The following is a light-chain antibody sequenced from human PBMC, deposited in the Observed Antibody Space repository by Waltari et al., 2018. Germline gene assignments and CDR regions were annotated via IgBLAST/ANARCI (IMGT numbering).Light chain of an antibody. CDR3: SSYAGSNNFFYV. V-gene: IGLV2-8*01. J-gene: IGLJ1*01. CDR1: SRDVGGYNY. CDR2: GVR. Sequence: QSALTHPPSASGSPGQSVTISCTGTSRDVGGYNYVSWYQQHPGKAPKPMLYGVRNRPSGAPDRFSGSKSGNTASLTVSGLQAEDEADYYCSSYAGSNNFFYVFGTGTKVTVL.